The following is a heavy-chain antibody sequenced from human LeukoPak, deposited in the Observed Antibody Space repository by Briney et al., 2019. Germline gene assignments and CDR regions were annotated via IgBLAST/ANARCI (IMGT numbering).Heavy chain of an antibody. CDR2: IIPILDIA. D-gene: IGHD6-19*01. J-gene: IGHJ4*02. V-gene: IGHV1-69*04. CDR3: ARNLVGKTDFDY. Sequence: ASVKVSCKASGGTFTNYAISWVRQAPGQGLEWMGRIIPILDIANYAQKFQGRVTITADKSTSTAYMELSSLRSEDTAVYYCARNLVGKTDFDYWGQGTPVTVSA. CDR1: GGTFTNYA.